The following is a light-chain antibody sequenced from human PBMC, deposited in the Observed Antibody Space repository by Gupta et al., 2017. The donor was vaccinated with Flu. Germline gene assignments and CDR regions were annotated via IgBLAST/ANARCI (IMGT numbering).Light chain of an antibody. CDR2: GAS. J-gene: IGKJ1*01. CDR1: QSVSHN. CDR3: QQENNCPHF. V-gene: IGKV3-15*01. Sequence: EIVMTQSPATLSVSPGERASLSCRASQSVSHNLAWYQQKPGQAPRFLIYGASTRTTTLPARFSGSGFGTEFTLTINSRQAEDFAVYYCQQENNCPHFFGQGTXVDI.